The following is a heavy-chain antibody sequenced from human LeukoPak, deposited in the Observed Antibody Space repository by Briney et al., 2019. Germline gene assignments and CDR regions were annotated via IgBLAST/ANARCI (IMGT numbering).Heavy chain of an antibody. Sequence: GGSLRLSCAASGFTFSSYSMSWVRQAPGKGLEWVSSISSSSSYIYYADSVKGRFTISRDNAKNSLYLQMNSLRAEDTAVYYCAKLRDDFWSGYYRGEFDYWGQGTLVTVSS. CDR1: GFTFSSYS. V-gene: IGHV3-21*04. CDR3: AKLRDDFWSGYYRGEFDY. D-gene: IGHD3-3*01. J-gene: IGHJ4*02. CDR2: ISSSSSYI.